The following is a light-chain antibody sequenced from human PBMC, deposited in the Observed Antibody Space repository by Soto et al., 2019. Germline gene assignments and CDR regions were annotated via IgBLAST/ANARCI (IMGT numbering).Light chain of an antibody. Sequence: QSALTQPASVSGSPGQSITISCTGTSSDVGGYNHVSWYQHHPGKAPKLMIYEVSNRPSGVSNRFSGSKSGNTASLTISGLLAEDEADYYCSSYTSISTYVFGTGTKLTVL. CDR2: EVS. V-gene: IGLV2-14*01. CDR1: SSDVGGYNH. J-gene: IGLJ1*01. CDR3: SSYTSISTYV.